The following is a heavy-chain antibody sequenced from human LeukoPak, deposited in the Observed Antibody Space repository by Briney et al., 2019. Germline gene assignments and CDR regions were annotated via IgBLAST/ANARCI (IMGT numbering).Heavy chain of an antibody. J-gene: IGHJ4*02. Sequence: GGSLRLSCEVSGFIFNNYAMSWIRQAPGTGLEWVSTINTRGDATFYADSVKGRFTISRDNSKNTLYLQMNNLRAEDTAIYYCAGDYWGQGILVMVSS. CDR1: GFIFNNYA. CDR2: INTRGDAT. CDR3: AGDY. V-gene: IGHV3-23*01.